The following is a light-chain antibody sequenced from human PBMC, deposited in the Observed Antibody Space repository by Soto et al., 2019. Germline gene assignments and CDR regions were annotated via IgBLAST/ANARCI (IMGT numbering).Light chain of an antibody. V-gene: IGKV1-33*01. Sequence: DIQLSQSPSTLSASVGHIVKITCQASQDITNYLNWYQQKPGKAPKLLIYDASNLETGVPSRFSGSGSGTDFTFTINSLQPEDIATYYCQHYHNLPYSFGQGTKVDIK. CDR2: DAS. CDR3: QHYHNLPYS. J-gene: IGKJ2*03. CDR1: QDITNY.